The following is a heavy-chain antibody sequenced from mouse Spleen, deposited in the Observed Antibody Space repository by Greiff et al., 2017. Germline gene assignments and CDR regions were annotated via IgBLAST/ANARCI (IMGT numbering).Heavy chain of an antibody. J-gene: IGHJ2*01. CDR2: IWRGGST. V-gene: IGHV2-5*01. CDR3: AKGRDYDGYFDY. D-gene: IGHD2-4*01. Sequence: VKLVESGPGLVQPSQSLSITCTVSGFSLTSYGVHWVRQSPGKGLEWLGVIWRGGSTDYNAAFMSRLSITKDNSKSQVFFKMNSLQADDTAIYYCAKGRDYDGYFDYWGQGTTLTVSS. CDR1: GFSLTSYG.